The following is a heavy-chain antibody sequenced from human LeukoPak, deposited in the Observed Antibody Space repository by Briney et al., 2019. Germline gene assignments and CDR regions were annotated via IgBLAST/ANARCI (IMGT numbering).Heavy chain of an antibody. D-gene: IGHD3-10*01. CDR2: ISDSGGST. V-gene: IGHV3-23*01. Sequence: GGSLRLSCAASGLTFSNYAMSWVRQAPGKGLEWVSGISDSGGSTYYADSVKGRFIISRDNSKNTLYLQMNSLRAEDTAVYYCAKRGIMTRGVIIIGFHKEAYYFDCWGQGTLVTVSS. CDR3: AKRGIMTRGVIIIGFHKEAYYFDC. J-gene: IGHJ4*02. CDR1: GLTFSNYA.